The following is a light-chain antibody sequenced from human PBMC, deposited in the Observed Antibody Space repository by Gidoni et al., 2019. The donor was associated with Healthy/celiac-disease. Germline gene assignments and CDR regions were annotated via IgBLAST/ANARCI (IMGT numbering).Light chain of an antibody. CDR3: QQYNSYSS. CDR2: DAS. CDR1: QSISSW. J-gene: IGKJ5*01. Sequence: DSQMTQSPSTLSASVGDRVTITCRASQSISSWLAWYQQKPGKAPKLLIYDASSLESGFPSRFSGSGSGTEFTLTIRSLQPDAFATYYCQQYNSYSSFGQGTRLEIK. V-gene: IGKV1-5*01.